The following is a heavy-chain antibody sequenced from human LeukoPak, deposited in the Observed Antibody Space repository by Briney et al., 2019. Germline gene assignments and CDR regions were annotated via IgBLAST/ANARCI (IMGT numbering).Heavy chain of an antibody. CDR1: GGSFSGYY. V-gene: IGHV4-34*01. Sequence: PSETLSLTCAVYGGSFSGYYWSWIRQPPGKGLEWIGEINHSGSTNYNPSLTSRVTISVDTSKNQFSLKLSSVTAADTAVYYCARVEHIVVVTAIQNWFDPWGQGTLVTVSS. D-gene: IGHD2-21*02. CDR3: ARVEHIVVVTAIQNWFDP. CDR2: INHSGST. J-gene: IGHJ5*02.